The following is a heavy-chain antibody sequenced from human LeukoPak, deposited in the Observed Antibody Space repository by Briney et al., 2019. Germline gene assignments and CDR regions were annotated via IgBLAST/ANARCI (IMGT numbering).Heavy chain of an antibody. CDR3: AEDDTTYYDFWSGSYYFDY. CDR1: GFTFSSYA. D-gene: IGHD3-3*01. Sequence: PGGSLRLSCAASGFTFSSYAMSWVRQAPGKGLEWVSAISGSGGSTYYADSVKGRFTISRDNSKNTLYLQMNSLRAEDTAVYYCAEDDTTYYDFWSGSYYFDYWGQGTLVTVSS. V-gene: IGHV3-23*01. CDR2: ISGSGGST. J-gene: IGHJ4*02.